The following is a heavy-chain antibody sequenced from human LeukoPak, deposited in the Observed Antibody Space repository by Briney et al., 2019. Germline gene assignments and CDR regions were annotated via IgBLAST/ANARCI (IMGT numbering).Heavy chain of an antibody. CDR3: VRGQKGRYQFDY. J-gene: IGHJ4*02. D-gene: IGHD2-2*01. Sequence: SETLSLTCAVYGGSFSGYYWNWIRQPPGKGLEWIGEINHSGSTNYNPSLKSRVTISLDTSKNQFSLKLSSVTAADTAVYYCVRGQKGRYQFDYWGQGTLVTVSS. CDR2: INHSGST. V-gene: IGHV4-34*01. CDR1: GGSFSGYY.